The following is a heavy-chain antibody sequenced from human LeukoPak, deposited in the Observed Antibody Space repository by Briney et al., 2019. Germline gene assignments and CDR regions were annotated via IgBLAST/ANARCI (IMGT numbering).Heavy chain of an antibody. CDR2: INHGGST. CDR1: GGSFSGYY. V-gene: IGHV4-34*01. J-gene: IGHJ1*01. Sequence: KPSETLSLTCAVYGGSFSGYYWSWIRQPPGKGLEWIGEINHGGSTNYNPSLKSRVTISVDTSKNRFSLKLSSVTAADTAVYYCARYLDYGGNSRVFQHWGQGTLVTVSS. CDR3: ARYLDYGGNSRVFQH. D-gene: IGHD4-23*01.